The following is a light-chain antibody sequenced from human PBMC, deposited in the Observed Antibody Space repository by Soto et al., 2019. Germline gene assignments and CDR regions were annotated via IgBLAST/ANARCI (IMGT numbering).Light chain of an antibody. Sequence: EIVMTQSPATLSVSPGERATLSCRASQSVSSNLAWYQQKPGQAPRLLIYGASTRATGIPARFSGSGSGTDFTLTISSRQSEDFAVYYCQQYNNLTYTFGQGTKLEIK. CDR3: QQYNNLTYT. V-gene: IGKV3-15*01. CDR2: GAS. J-gene: IGKJ2*01. CDR1: QSVSSN.